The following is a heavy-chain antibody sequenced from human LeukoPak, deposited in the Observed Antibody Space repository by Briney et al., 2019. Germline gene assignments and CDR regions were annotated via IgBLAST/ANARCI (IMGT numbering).Heavy chain of an antibody. V-gene: IGHV4-59*01. CDR1: GASISSYY. D-gene: IGHD5-12*01. CDR2: IYYSGYT. CDR3: ARSYSGYDTYYFDY. J-gene: IGHJ4*02. Sequence: SETLSLTCTVSGASISSYYWSWIRQPPRKGLEWIGCIYYSGYTNYNPSLKSRVTISVDTSKNQFSLKLSSVTAADTAVYYCARSYSGYDTYYFDYWGQGTLVTVSS.